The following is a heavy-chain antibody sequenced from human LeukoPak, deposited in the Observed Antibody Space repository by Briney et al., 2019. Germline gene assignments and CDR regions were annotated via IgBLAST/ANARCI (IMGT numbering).Heavy chain of an antibody. D-gene: IGHD2-15*01. CDR2: ISSGVTTI. V-gene: IGHV3-11*04. CDR1: GFTFSDEY. CDR3: ENYISGYFDY. Sequence: SVGSLRLSCAASGFTFSDEYISCSRQAPGKGLWWISDISSGVTTISYADSVKGRFTISRDNAKHTLTLQMNSLRVEDTAVYYCENYISGYFDYWGQGTLVTVSS. J-gene: IGHJ4*02.